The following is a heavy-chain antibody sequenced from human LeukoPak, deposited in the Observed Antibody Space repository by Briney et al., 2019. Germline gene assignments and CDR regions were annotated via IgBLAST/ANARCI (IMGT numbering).Heavy chain of an antibody. CDR2: ISASGGTT. Sequence: TGGSLRLSCAASGFTFSNYAMTWVRQAPGKGLEWVSGISASGGTTYYADSVKGRFTISRDNSRNTLYLQINSLRAEDTAVYYCAKRSRDTSGYYLGAFDIWGQGTMVTISS. CDR1: GFTFSNYA. V-gene: IGHV3-23*01. J-gene: IGHJ3*02. CDR3: AKRSRDTSGYYLGAFDI. D-gene: IGHD3-22*01.